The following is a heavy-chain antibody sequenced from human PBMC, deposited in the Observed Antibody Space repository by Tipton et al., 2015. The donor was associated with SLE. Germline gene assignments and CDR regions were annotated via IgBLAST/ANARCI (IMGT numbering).Heavy chain of an antibody. D-gene: IGHD1-26*01. CDR2: VYSSGST. Sequence: TLSLTCKVSGGSISSYYWSWIRQPAGEGLEWIGRVYSSGSTIYNPSIQSRITLSLDTSKNQFSLRVNSATAADTAVYYCARGGGSYYDYWGQGTLVTVSS. V-gene: IGHV4-4*07. CDR3: ARGGGSYYDY. J-gene: IGHJ4*02. CDR1: GGSISSYY.